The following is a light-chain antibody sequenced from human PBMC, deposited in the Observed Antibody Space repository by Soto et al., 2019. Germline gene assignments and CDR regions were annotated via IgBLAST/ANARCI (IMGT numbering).Light chain of an antibody. V-gene: IGKV3-15*01. Sequence: EIVRTQSPATLSVSPGERATLSCRASPSDCSNVAWYQQKPGQAPRLLLYSVSTRAAGIPATFSGSGSGTEFTLTTNSLQAEDFSIYYCQQHNKWPPWTFGQGTKVDIK. J-gene: IGKJ1*01. CDR1: PSDCSN. CDR2: SVS. CDR3: QQHNKWPPWT.